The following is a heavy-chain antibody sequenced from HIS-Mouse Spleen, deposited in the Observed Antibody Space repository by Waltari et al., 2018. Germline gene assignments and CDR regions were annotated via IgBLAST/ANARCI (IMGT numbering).Heavy chain of an antibody. J-gene: IGHJ3*02. Sequence: QVQLQESGPGLVKPSETLSLTCTVPGYSISSGYYRGWLRQPPGKGLEWIGSIYHSGSTYYNPSLKSRVTISVDTSKNQFSLKLSSVTAADTAVYYCARGPPTGDAFDIWGQGTMVTVSS. CDR2: IYHSGST. D-gene: IGHD1-1*01. V-gene: IGHV4-38-2*02. CDR3: ARGPPTGDAFDI. CDR1: GYSISSGYY.